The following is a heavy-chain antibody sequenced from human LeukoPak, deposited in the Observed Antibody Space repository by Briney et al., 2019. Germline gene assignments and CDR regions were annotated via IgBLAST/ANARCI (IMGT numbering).Heavy chain of an antibody. CDR3: ATWAFYHNLDV. D-gene: IGHD2/OR15-2a*01. CDR2: IKADGSGT. Sequence: GGSLRLSCAASGFTIGPYAMYWVRQGPGRGLEWVSVIKADGSGTFYADSVRGRFTTSRDNSKNSLYLQMNSLTSEDTALYYCATWAFYHNLDVWGQGTTVTVSS. V-gene: IGHV3-43*02. CDR1: GFTIGPYA. J-gene: IGHJ6*01.